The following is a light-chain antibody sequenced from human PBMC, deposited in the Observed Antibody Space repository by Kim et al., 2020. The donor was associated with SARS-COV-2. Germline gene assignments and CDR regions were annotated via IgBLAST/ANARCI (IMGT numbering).Light chain of an antibody. J-gene: IGLJ2*01. V-gene: IGLV2-14*03. CDR3: SSYTTTSAVV. Sequence: GESITITCSGSSSDIGGYNYVSWYQQHPEKAPKLMIYDVTKRPSGVSDRFSGSKSANMASLTIFGLQAEDEADYYCSSYTTTSAVVFGGGTKLTVL. CDR1: SSDIGGYNY. CDR2: DVT.